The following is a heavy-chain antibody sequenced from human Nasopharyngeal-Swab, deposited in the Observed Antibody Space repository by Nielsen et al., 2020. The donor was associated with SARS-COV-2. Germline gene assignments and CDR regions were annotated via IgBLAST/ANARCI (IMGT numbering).Heavy chain of an antibody. CDR3: AKSIVVVPAAIGAGAPDV. Sequence: GESLKISCAASGFTFSSYGMHWVRQAPGKGLEWVAVISYDGSNKYYADSVKGRFTISRDNSKNTLYLQMNSLRAEDTAVYYCAKSIVVVPAAIGAGAPDVWGKGTTVTVSS. CDR1: GFTFSSYG. CDR2: ISYDGSNK. D-gene: IGHD2-2*01. V-gene: IGHV3-30*18. J-gene: IGHJ6*04.